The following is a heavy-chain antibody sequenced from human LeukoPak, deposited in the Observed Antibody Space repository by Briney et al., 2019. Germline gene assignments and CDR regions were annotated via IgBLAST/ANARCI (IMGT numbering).Heavy chain of an antibody. CDR1: GGTFSSYA. CDR3: ARGEYQLLYFYYYYYMDV. V-gene: IGHV1-69*05. J-gene: IGHJ6*03. CDR2: IIPIFGTA. D-gene: IGHD2-2*02. Sequence: ASVKVSCKASGGTFSSYAISWVRQAPGQGLEWMGGIIPIFGTANYAQKFQGRVTITRNTSISTAYMELSSLRSEDTAVYYCARGEYQLLYFYYYYYMDVWGKGTAVTVSS.